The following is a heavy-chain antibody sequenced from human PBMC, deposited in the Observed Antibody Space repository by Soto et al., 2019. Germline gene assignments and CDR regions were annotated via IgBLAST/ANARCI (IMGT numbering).Heavy chain of an antibody. CDR2: PYYRSKWYN. V-gene: IGHV6-1*01. CDR3: ARGLYCSGGICYLNYFDH. J-gene: IGHJ4*02. Sequence: KQSQTLSLTCAISGDSFSSNSAAGNWIRQSPSRGLEWLGRPYYRSKWYNDYAVSVKSRLTINPNTSKNQFSLQLNSVTPEDLAVYYCARGLYCSGGICYLNYFDHWGQGTLVTVSS. D-gene: IGHD2-15*01. CDR1: GDSFSSNSAA.